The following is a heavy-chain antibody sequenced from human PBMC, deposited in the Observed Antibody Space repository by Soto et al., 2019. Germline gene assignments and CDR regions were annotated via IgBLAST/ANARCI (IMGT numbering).Heavy chain of an antibody. V-gene: IGHV1-8*01. D-gene: IGHD3-22*01. J-gene: IGHJ4*02. CDR2: MNPHSRNP. CDR3: AREVTMIVDN. Sequence: QVQLVQSGAEVKKPGASVKVSCKASGYTFTSYDINWVRQATGQGLEWMGWMNPHSRNPGYAQKFQGRVTMTRNTSISTAYMELRSLRSEDTAVYYCAREVTMIVDNWGQGTLVTVSS. CDR1: GYTFTSYD.